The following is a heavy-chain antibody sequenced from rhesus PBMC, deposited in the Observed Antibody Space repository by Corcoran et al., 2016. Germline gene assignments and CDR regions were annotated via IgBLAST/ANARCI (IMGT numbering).Heavy chain of an antibody. V-gene: IGHV3S5*01. CDR1: GFTFSSYG. CDR3: AKELPYSSSYAFDY. D-gene: IGHD6-43*01. CDR2: INSGGGST. Sequence: EVQLVETGGGLVQPGGSLKLSCAASGFTFSSYGMSWVRPAPGKGLEWVSAINSGGGSTYYADSVKGRFTISRDNSKNTLSLQMNSLRAEDTVVYYCAKELPYSSSYAFDYWGQGVLVTVSS. J-gene: IGHJ4*01.